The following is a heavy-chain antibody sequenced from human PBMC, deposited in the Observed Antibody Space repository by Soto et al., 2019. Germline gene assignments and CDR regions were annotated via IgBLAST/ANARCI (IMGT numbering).Heavy chain of an antibody. CDR3: ARDRRLRMNCFDP. Sequence: GFSVKLSCKASGYTITSYHMHWVSQTPGQRLEWMGWINAGNGNTKYSQKFQGRVTITRDTSASTAYMELSSLRSEDTAVYYCARDRRLRMNCFDPWGQGTLVTVSS. V-gene: IGHV1-3*01. J-gene: IGHJ5*02. D-gene: IGHD4-17*01. CDR1: GYTITSYH. CDR2: INAGNGNT.